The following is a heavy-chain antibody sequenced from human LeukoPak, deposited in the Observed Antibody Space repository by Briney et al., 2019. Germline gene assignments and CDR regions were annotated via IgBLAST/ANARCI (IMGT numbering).Heavy chain of an antibody. V-gene: IGHV4-39*01. CDR2: IYYSGTIYYSERT. CDR1: GGAISSTTYY. J-gene: IGHJ5*02. Sequence: SETLSLTCTVSGGAISSTTYYWGWIRQPPGKGLEWIGSIYYSGTIYYSERTYYNTSLKSRVTISVDTSKNQFSLKLSSVTAADTAVYYCARQGNTYYHDSSGYHNWFDPWGQGTLVTVSS. CDR3: ARQGNTYYHDSSGYHNWFDP. D-gene: IGHD3-22*01.